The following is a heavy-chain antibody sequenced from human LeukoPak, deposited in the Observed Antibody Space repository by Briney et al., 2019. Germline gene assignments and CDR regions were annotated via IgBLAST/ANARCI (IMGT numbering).Heavy chain of an antibody. Sequence: GGSLRLSCAASGFTLNMYDLHWVRQAPGKGLEWVSLIRYDGSATYYADSVKGRFTISRDNAKNSLYLQMNSLRAEDTAVYYCARAYQHRYSSSWYYFDYWGQGTLVTVSS. J-gene: IGHJ4*02. D-gene: IGHD6-13*01. V-gene: IGHV3-30*02. CDR3: ARAYQHRYSSSWYYFDY. CDR2: IRYDGSAT. CDR1: GFTLNMYD.